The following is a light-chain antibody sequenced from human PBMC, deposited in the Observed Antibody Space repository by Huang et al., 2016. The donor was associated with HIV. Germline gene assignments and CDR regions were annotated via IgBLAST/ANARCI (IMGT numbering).Light chain of an antibody. CDR2: LAS. CDR3: MQALQTPRT. Sequence: DIVMTQSTVSLSVTPGEPASISCKSSQRLLRSNGYNYLYWYLQKPGQSQQLLSYLASNRASGVPDRFSGSGSGTDFTLKISRVAAEDVGIYYCMQALQTPRTFGQGTKVEIK. J-gene: IGKJ1*01. V-gene: IGKV2-28*01. CDR1: QRLLRSNGYNY.